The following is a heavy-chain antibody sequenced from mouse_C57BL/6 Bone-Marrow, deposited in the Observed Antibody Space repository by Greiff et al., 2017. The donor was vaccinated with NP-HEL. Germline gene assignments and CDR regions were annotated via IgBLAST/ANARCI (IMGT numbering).Heavy chain of an antibody. J-gene: IGHJ2*01. CDR3: AREGLTAQSFDY. Sequence: EVQLVESGPGLVKPSQSLSLTCSVTGYSITSGYYWNWIRQFPGNKLEWMGYISYDGSNNYNPSLKNRTSITSDTSKNQFFLKLNSVTTEDTATYYCAREGLTAQSFDYWGQGTTLTVSS. CDR2: ISYDGSN. CDR1: GYSITSGYY. D-gene: IGHD3-2*02. V-gene: IGHV3-6*01.